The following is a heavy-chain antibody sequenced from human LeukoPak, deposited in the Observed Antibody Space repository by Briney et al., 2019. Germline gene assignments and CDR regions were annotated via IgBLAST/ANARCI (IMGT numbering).Heavy chain of an antibody. CDR1: GFTFSSYA. CDR3: ARGYYGSGYYFDY. V-gene: IGHV3-30-3*01. J-gene: IGHJ4*02. CDR2: ISYDGSNK. D-gene: IGHD3-10*01. Sequence: PGRSLRLSCAASGFTFSSYAMHWVRQAPGKGLEWVAVISYDGSNKYYADSVKGRFTISRDNSKNTLYLQMNSLRAEDTAVYYCARGYYGSGYYFDYWGQGTLVTVSS.